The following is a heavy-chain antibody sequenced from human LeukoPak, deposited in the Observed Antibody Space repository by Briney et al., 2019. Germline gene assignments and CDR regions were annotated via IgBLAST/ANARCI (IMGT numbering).Heavy chain of an antibody. CDR2: ISSSSSYI. Sequence: PGGSLRLSCAASGFTFSSYSMNGGRQAPGKGLEWVSSISSSSSYIYYADSVKGRFTISRDNAKNSLYLQMNSLRAEDTAVYYCATTRRVFPFLEWLSPMDVWGQGTTVTVSS. CDR3: ATTRRVFPFLEWLSPMDV. J-gene: IGHJ6*02. V-gene: IGHV3-21*01. D-gene: IGHD3-3*01. CDR1: GFTFSSYS.